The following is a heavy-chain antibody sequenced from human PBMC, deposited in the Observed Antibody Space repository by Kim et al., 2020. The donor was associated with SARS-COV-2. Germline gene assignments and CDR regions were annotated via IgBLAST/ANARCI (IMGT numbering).Heavy chain of an antibody. CDR1: GYTFTSYG. J-gene: IGHJ4*02. CDR2: ISAYNGNT. V-gene: IGHV1-18*01. D-gene: IGHD3-9*01. CDR3: ARGNSQSFRTYYDILTGYSPPDY. Sequence: ASVKVSCKASGYTFTSYGISWVRQAPGQGLEWMGWISAYNGNTNYAQKLQGRVTMTTDTSTSTAYMELRSLRSDDTAVYYCARGNSQSFRTYYDILTGYSPPDYWGQGTLVTVSS.